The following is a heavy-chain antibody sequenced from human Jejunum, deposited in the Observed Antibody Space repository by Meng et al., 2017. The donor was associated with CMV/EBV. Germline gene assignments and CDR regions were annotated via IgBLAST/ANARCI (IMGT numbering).Heavy chain of an antibody. V-gene: IGHV7-4-1*01. CDR3: ARGNGWRFDY. J-gene: IGHJ4*02. CDR1: GDTFTSCH. Sequence: QVQLVQSGAEVKKPGASVKVSCKASGDTFTSCHIHWVRQAPGQGLEWMGWININTGNPTYAQGFTGRFVFSLDTSVSTAYLQIDSLKADDTAVYYCARGNGWRFDYWGQGTLVTVSS. CDR2: ININTGNP. D-gene: IGHD6-19*01.